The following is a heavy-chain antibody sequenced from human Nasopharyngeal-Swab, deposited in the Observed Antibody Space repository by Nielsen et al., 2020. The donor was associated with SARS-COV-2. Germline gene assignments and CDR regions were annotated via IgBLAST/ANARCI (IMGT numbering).Heavy chain of an antibody. Sequence: GESLKISCVASRFTFDDYAIHWVRQASGKGLEWVGRIGDKDHNYATTYGASVQGRFTIPRDDSKNTAFLQMDSLKTEDTALYYCTTDFYFDYWGQGTLVTVSS. CDR1: RFTFDDYA. J-gene: IGHJ4*02. CDR3: TTDFYFDY. CDR2: IGDKDHNYAT. V-gene: IGHV3-73*01.